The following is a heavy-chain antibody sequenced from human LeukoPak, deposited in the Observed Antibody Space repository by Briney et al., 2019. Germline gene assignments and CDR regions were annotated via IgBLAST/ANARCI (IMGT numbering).Heavy chain of an antibody. J-gene: IGHJ4*02. Sequence: PGGSLRLSCAASGFTFSSYSMNWVRQAPGKGLEWVSSISSSSSYIYYADSVKGRFTISRDNAKNSLCLQMNSLRAEDTAVYYCARGVRYSSSPPANYFDYWGQGTLVTVSS. CDR2: ISSSSSYI. D-gene: IGHD6-6*01. CDR1: GFTFSSYS. CDR3: ARGVRYSSSPPANYFDY. V-gene: IGHV3-21*01.